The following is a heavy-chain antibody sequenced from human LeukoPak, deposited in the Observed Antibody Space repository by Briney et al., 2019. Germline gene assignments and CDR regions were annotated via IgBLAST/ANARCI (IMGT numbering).Heavy chain of an antibody. V-gene: IGHV4-61*02. Sequence: SQTLSLTCTVSGGSISSGSYYWSWIRQPAGKGLEWFGRIYTSGSTNYNPSLKSRVTISVDTSKNQFSLKLSSMTAADTAVYYCAWTAAGTWWFDPWGQGTLVTVSS. CDR1: GGSISSGSYY. CDR2: IYTSGST. CDR3: AWTAAGTWWFDP. D-gene: IGHD6-13*01. J-gene: IGHJ5*02.